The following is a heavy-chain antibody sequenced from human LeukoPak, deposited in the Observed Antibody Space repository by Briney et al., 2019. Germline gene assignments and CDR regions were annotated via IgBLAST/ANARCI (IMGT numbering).Heavy chain of an antibody. V-gene: IGHV3-48*01. Sequence: PGGSLRLSCAASGFTFSSYNMNWVRQAPGKGLEWVSYISSSSSTIYYADSVKGRFTISRDNAKNSLYLQMNSLRAEDTAVYYCARDPHDFWSGSTYFDYWGQGTLVTVSS. J-gene: IGHJ4*02. CDR1: GFTFSSYN. CDR3: ARDPHDFWSGSTYFDY. D-gene: IGHD3-3*01. CDR2: ISSSSSTI.